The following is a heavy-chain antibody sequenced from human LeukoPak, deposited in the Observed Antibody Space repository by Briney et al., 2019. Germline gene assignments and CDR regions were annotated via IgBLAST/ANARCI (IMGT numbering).Heavy chain of an antibody. CDR1: GVSISSYY. CDR2: IYYSGST. CDR3: ARSPGGGEFDY. Sequence: SETLSLTCTVSGVSISSYYWSWIRQPPGKGLEWIGYIYYSGSTNYNPSLKSRVTISVDTSKNQFSLKLSSVTAADTAVYYCARSPGGGEFDYWGQGTLVTVSS. J-gene: IGHJ4*02. D-gene: IGHD3-16*01. V-gene: IGHV4-59*01.